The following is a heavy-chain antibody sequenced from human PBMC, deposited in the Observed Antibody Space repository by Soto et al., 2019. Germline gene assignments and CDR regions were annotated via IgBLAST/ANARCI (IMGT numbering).Heavy chain of an antibody. V-gene: IGHV1-69*01. CDR1: GGTFSSYA. Sequence: QVQLVQSGAEVKKPGSSVKVSCKASGGTFSSYAISWVRQAPGQGLEWMGGIIPIFGTANYAQKFQGRVTITANESTSTAYMELSSLRSEDTAVYYCARDRGYYGDSRVLSFYWGQGTLVTVSS. CDR3: ARDRGYYGDSRVLSFY. D-gene: IGHD4-17*01. CDR2: IIPIFGTA. J-gene: IGHJ4*02.